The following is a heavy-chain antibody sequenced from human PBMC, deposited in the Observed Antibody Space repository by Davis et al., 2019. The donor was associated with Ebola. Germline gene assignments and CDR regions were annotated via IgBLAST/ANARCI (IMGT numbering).Heavy chain of an antibody. CDR2: FYNGGAI. CDR3: VSRRYGSGAD. Sequence: GGSLRLSCAASGFMVRSNYMNWVRQPPGKGLEWVSIFYNGGAIYYSDSVKGRFTISRDNSKSTLYLQMNSLRAEDTAVYYCVSRRYGSGADWGQGTRVTVSS. J-gene: IGHJ4*02. CDR1: GFMVRSNY. V-gene: IGHV3-66*01. D-gene: IGHD3-10*01.